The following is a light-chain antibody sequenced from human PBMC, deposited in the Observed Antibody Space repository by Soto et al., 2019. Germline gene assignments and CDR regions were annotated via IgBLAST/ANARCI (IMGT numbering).Light chain of an antibody. CDR2: DAS. Sequence: EIVLTQSPATLSLSPGERATLSCRASQSVSSYLAWYQQKPGQAPRLLIYDASNRATGIPARFSGSGSGTDFTLTISSLEPEDFAVYDCQQRSNWPRTFGKGTKVEIK. CDR3: QQRSNWPRT. V-gene: IGKV3-11*01. J-gene: IGKJ1*01. CDR1: QSVSSY.